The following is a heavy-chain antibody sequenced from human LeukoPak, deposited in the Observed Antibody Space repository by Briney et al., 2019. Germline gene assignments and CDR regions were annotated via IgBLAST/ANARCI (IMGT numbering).Heavy chain of an antibody. Sequence: ASVKVSCTASGGTFSSYAISWVRQAPGQGLEWMGRIIPILGIANYAQKFQGRVTITADKSTSTAYMELSSLRSEDTAVYYCARVVGATTNAFDIWGQGTMVTVSS. D-gene: IGHD1-26*01. CDR3: ARVVGATTNAFDI. CDR2: IIPILGIA. CDR1: GGTFSSYA. J-gene: IGHJ3*02. V-gene: IGHV1-69*04.